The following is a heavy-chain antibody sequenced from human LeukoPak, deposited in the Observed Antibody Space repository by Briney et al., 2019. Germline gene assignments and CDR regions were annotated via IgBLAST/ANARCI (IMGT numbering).Heavy chain of an antibody. V-gene: IGHV3-48*02. CDR1: GFTFSTYS. J-gene: IGHJ4*02. Sequence: PGGSLRLSCAASGFTFSTYSMNWVRQAPGKGLEWVSYISSSSSAMYYADSVKGRFTISRDNAKKSLYLQMNSLRDEDTAVYYCARDHSYVYDYWGQGTLVTVSS. CDR3: ARDHSYVYDY. CDR2: ISSSSSAM. D-gene: IGHD3-16*01.